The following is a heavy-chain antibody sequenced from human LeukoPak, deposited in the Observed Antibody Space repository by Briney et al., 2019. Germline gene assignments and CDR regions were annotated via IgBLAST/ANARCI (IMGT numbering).Heavy chain of an antibody. J-gene: IGHJ4*02. Sequence: PGGSLRLSCAASGFTFDDYAMHWVRQAPGKGLEWVSGISWNSGSIGYADSVKGRFTISRDNSKNTVYLQMNSLRAEDTAVYYCARAYYYDSSATPDYWGQGTLVTVSS. CDR3: ARAYYYDSSATPDY. CDR2: ISWNSGSI. V-gene: IGHV3-9*01. CDR1: GFTFDDYA. D-gene: IGHD3-22*01.